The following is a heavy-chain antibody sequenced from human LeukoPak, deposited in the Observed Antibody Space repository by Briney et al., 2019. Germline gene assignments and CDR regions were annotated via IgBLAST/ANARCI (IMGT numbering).Heavy chain of an antibody. D-gene: IGHD3-22*01. CDR3: ARGGSYYYDSSGHYWFDY. CDR2: IKQDGSEK. Sequence: PGGSLRLSCAASGFTFSSYWMSWVRQAPGKGLEWVANIKQDGSEKYYVDSVKGRFTISRDNAKNSLYLQMNSLRAEDTAVYYCARGGSYYYDSSGHYWFDYWGREPWSPSPQ. CDR1: GFTFSSYW. V-gene: IGHV3-7*01. J-gene: IGHJ4*02.